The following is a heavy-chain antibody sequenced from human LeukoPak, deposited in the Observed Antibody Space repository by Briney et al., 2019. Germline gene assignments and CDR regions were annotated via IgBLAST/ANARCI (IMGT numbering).Heavy chain of an antibody. CDR1: RFTFSSYG. Sequence: GGSLRLSCAASRFTFSSYGMTWVRQAPGKGLEWVSVIYSGGSTYYADSVKGRFTISRDNSKNTLYLQMNSLGAEDTAVYYCARDYYDSSGAGSLWGQGTLVTVSS. D-gene: IGHD3-22*01. V-gene: IGHV3-66*02. CDR2: IYSGGST. CDR3: ARDYYDSSGAGSL. J-gene: IGHJ4*02.